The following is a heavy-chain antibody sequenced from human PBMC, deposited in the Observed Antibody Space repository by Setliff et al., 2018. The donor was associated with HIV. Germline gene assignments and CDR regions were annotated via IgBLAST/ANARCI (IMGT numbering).Heavy chain of an antibody. Sequence: PSETLSLTCAVYGESLSGYYWSWIRQPPGKGLEWVGEITHRGSTNYNPSLQSRVTISVHTSKNQFSLKLNSVTAADTAVYYCAREDYYDSSGDAFDIWGQGTMVTVSS. D-gene: IGHD3-22*01. CDR2: ITHRGST. V-gene: IGHV4-34*01. CDR1: GESLSGYY. J-gene: IGHJ3*02. CDR3: AREDYYDSSGDAFDI.